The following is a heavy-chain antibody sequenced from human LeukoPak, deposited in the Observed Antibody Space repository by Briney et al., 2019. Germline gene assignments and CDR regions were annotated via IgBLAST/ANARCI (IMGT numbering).Heavy chain of an antibody. Sequence: ASQTLSLTCTVSGGSISSRGYYWSWIRQPPGKGLQRFGYIYYSGSTYYNPSLKSGVTISVETSKNEFSLKLSSVTDADAAVYYCARDSIESYFDYWGQGTLVTVSS. V-gene: IGHV4-30-4*01. CDR2: IYYSGST. CDR3: ARDSIESYFDY. D-gene: IGHD3-22*01. J-gene: IGHJ4*02. CDR1: GGSISSRGYY.